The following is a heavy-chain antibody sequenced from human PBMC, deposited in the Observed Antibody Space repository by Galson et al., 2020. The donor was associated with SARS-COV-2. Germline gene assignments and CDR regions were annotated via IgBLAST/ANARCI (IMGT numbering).Heavy chain of an antibody. J-gene: IGHJ4*02. CDR2: ISYDGSNK. CDR1: GFTSSSYA. Sequence: GGSLRLSCAASGFTSSSYAMHWVRQAPGKGLEWVAVISYDGSNKYYADSVKGRFTISRDNSKNTLYLQMNSLRAEDTAVYYCASLGLTGDPLDYWGQGTLVTVSS. CDR3: ASLGLTGDPLDY. V-gene: IGHV3-30-3*01. D-gene: IGHD7-27*01.